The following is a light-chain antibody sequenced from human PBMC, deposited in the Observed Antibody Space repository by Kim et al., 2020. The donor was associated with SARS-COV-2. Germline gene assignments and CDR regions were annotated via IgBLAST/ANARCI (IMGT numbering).Light chain of an antibody. Sequence: GDRVTITCRASQRISSWLAWYQQKPGKAPKLLIYDASSLESGVPSRFSGSGSGTEFTLTISSLQPDDFATYYCQQYNSYSQTFGQGTKL. V-gene: IGKV1-5*01. CDR2: DAS. CDR3: QQYNSYSQT. CDR1: QRISSW. J-gene: IGKJ2*01.